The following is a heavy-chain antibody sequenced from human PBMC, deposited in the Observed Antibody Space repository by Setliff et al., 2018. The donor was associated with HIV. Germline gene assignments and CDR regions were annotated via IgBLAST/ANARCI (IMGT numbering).Heavy chain of an antibody. CDR3: ARDREDDGDFVAFDI. D-gene: IGHD4-17*01. Sequence: SETLSLTCTVSGGSISSGSYYWSWIRQPAGKGLAWIGRIYTSGSTNYNPSLKSRVTISVDTSKNQFSMKLSSVTAADTAVYYCARDREDDGDFVAFDIWGQGTMVTVS. V-gene: IGHV4-61*02. J-gene: IGHJ3*02. CDR1: GGSISSGSYY. CDR2: IYTSGST.